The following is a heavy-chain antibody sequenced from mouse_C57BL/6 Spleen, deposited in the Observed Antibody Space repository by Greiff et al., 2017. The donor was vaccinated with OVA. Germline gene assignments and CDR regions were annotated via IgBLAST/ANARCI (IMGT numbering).Heavy chain of an antibody. CDR2: IHPNSGST. D-gene: IGHD2-3*01. J-gene: IGHJ1*03. V-gene: IGHV1-64*01. CDR3: ARSGDGSRYWYFDV. CDR1: GYTFTSYW. Sequence: QVQLQQPGAELVKPGASVKLSCKASGYTFTSYWMHWVKQRPGQGLEWIGMIHPNSGSTNYNEKFKSKATLTVDKSSSTAYMQLSSLTSEDSAVYYCARSGDGSRYWYFDVWGTGTTVTVSS.